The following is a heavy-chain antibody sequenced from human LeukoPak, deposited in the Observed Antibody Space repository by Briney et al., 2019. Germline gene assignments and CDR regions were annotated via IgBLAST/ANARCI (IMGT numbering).Heavy chain of an antibody. D-gene: IGHD2-21*02. Sequence: GASVKVSCKASGYTFTDSYMHWVRQAPGQGLECVGRINPNSGGTNYAQKFQGRVTMTRGTSTSTAYMELSGLRYDDTAVYYCVREYCGGDCYPWNWGQGTLVTVSS. J-gene: IGHJ4*02. CDR2: INPNSGGT. CDR3: VREYCGGDCYPWN. V-gene: IGHV1-2*06. CDR1: GYTFTDSY.